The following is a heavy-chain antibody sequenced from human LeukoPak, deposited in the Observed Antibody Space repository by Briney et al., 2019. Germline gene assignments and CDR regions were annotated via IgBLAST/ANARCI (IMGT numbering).Heavy chain of an antibody. Sequence: PGGSLRLSCEACGFTFTSYAMHWVRQAPGKGLEWVSSITSSGDGTFYTDSLSGRFTISRDNAKKAVFLQMKSLRRGDSALYFCTKGTDTTGRHNFSIWGQGTLVTVSS. V-gene: IGHV3-23*01. J-gene: IGHJ1*01. CDR3: TKGTDTTGRHNFSI. D-gene: IGHD1-1*01. CDR2: ITSSGDGT. CDR1: GFTFTSYA.